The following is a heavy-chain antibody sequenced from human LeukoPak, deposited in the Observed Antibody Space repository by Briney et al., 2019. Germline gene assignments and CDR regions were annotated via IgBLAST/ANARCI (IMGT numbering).Heavy chain of an antibody. D-gene: IGHD5-24*01. J-gene: IGHJ4*02. CDR2: INPNSGGT. Sequence: ASVKVSCKASGYTFTGYYMHWVRQAPGQGLEWMGWINPNSGGTNYAQKFQGRVTMTRDTSISTAYLQWSSLKASDTAIFYCARRKRWLQGKTDYFDYWGQGTLVTVSS. CDR3: ARRKRWLQGKTDYFDY. V-gene: IGHV1-2*02. CDR1: GYTFTGYY.